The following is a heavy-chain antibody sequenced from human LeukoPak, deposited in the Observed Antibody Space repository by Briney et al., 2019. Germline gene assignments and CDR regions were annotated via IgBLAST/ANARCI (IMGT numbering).Heavy chain of an antibody. Sequence: SETLSLTCTVSGGSISSGVYYWSWIRQPPGKGLEWIGYIYYSGSTYYNPSLKSRVTIPVDTSKNQFSLKLSSVTAADTAVYYCASGRYYDSSGYYDYWGQGTLVTVSS. J-gene: IGHJ4*02. CDR2: IYYSGST. CDR1: GGSISSGVYY. V-gene: IGHV4-30-4*01. CDR3: ASGRYYDSSGYYDY. D-gene: IGHD3-22*01.